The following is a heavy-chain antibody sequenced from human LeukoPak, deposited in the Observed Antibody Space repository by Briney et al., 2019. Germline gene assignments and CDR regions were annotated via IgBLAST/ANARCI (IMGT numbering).Heavy chain of an antibody. CDR2: INFSGANT. CDR3: AKFSSTGKTAFDS. V-gene: IGHV3-23*01. Sequence: GGSLRLSCAASGFTFNSHAMSWVRQAPGKGLEWVSAINFSGANTYYADSVKGRFTVSRDNSKNTLYLQMNSLRAGDTAVYYCAKFSSTGKTAFDSWGQGTLVTISS. D-gene: IGHD1-1*01. CDR1: GFTFNSHA. J-gene: IGHJ4*02.